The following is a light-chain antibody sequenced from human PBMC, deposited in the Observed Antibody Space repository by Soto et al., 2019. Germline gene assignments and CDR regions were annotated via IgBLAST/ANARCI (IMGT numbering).Light chain of an antibody. J-gene: IGKJ4*01. CDR1: EDITNY. Sequence: DIQLTQYPSFLSASEGDRVTVTCRASEDITNYLAWYQQKVGKAPKLLIYDASTLHSGVPSRFSGSGSGTDFTLTISGLQPEDFATYYCQQLTRYPSTFGGGTKVDNK. CDR3: QQLTRYPST. V-gene: IGKV1-9*01. CDR2: DAS.